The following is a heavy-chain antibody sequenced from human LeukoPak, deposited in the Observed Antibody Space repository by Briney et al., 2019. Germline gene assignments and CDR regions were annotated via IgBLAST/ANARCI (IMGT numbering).Heavy chain of an antibody. CDR2: MSNDGSNK. CDR3: VKSGIAAAGQRGYFDY. Sequence: PGGSLRLSCAASGFTFSSYGMHWVRQAPGKGLEWVAVMSNDGSNKYYADSVKGRFTVPRDNSKNTLYLQMNSLRAEDTATYYCVKSGIAAAGQRGYFDYWGQGTLVTVSS. J-gene: IGHJ4*02. D-gene: IGHD6-13*01. V-gene: IGHV3-30*18. CDR1: GFTFSSYG.